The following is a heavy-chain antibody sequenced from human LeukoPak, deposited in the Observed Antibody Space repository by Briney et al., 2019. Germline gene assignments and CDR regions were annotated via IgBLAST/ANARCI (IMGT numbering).Heavy chain of an antibody. J-gene: IGHJ4*02. CDR3: ARVVSSSGWAFDY. CDR2: IYQSGST. CDR1: GGTISSSNW. D-gene: IGHD6-19*01. Sequence: PSETLSLTCAVSGGTISSSNWWSWVRQPPGKGLEWIGEIYQSGSTNHNPSLKSRVTISVDKSKNEFSLKVSSVTAADTAVYYCARVVSSSGWAFDYWGQGTLVTVSS. V-gene: IGHV4-4*02.